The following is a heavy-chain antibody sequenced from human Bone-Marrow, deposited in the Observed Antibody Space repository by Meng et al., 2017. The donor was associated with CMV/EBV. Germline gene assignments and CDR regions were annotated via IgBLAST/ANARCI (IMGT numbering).Heavy chain of an antibody. CDR3: AKDISARGYDFWSGYLYYYYYGMDV. D-gene: IGHD3-3*01. Sequence: GGSLRLSCAASGFTFDDYAMHWVRQAPGKGLEWVSGISWNSGSIGYADSVKGRFTISRDNAKNSLYLQMNSLRAEDTALYYCAKDISARGYDFWSGYLYYYYYGMDVWAQGTTVTVSS. J-gene: IGHJ6*02. V-gene: IGHV3-9*01. CDR1: GFTFDDYA. CDR2: ISWNSGSI.